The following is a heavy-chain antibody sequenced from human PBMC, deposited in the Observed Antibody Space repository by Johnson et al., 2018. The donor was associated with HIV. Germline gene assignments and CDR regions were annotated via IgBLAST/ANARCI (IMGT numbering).Heavy chain of an antibody. V-gene: IGHV3-66*02. D-gene: IGHD1-14*01. CDR2: IYRDGNT. Sequence: VQLVESGGGLVQPGGSLRLSCEASGFTVSSNYMGWVRQAPGKGLEWVSVIYRDGNTNYADSVKGRFTISRDNSKNTLYLQMNSLRAEDTAVYYCARASAVFDAFDIWGQGTMVTVSS. J-gene: IGHJ3*02. CDR1: GFTVSSNY. CDR3: ARASAVFDAFDI.